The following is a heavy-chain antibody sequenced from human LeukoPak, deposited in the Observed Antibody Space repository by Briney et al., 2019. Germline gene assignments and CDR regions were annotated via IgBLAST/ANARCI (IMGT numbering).Heavy chain of an antibody. CDR3: ARDLCSGGSCYPDY. Sequence: GGSLRLSCAASGFTFSDYYMSWIRQAPGKGLEWVSIIYSGGSTYYADSVKGRFTISRDNSKNTLYLQMNSLRAEDTAVYYCARDLCSGGSCYPDYWGQGTLVTVSS. CDR1: GFTFSDYY. CDR2: IYSGGST. V-gene: IGHV3-66*01. J-gene: IGHJ4*02. D-gene: IGHD2-15*01.